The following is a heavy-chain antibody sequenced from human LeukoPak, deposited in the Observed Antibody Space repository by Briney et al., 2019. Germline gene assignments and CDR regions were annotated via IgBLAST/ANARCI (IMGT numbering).Heavy chain of an antibody. J-gene: IGHJ1*01. V-gene: IGHV1-2*02. CDR1: GYTFTGYY. CDR3: AREDYYDSSGYSKNKEYFQH. CDR2: INANSGGT. D-gene: IGHD3-22*01. Sequence: ASVKVSCKASGYTFTGYYIHWVRQAPGQGLGWMGWINANSGGTNYAQKFPVRVTMTRDTSISTAYMELSRLRSDDTAVYYCAREDYYDSSGYSKNKEYFQHWGQGTLVTASS.